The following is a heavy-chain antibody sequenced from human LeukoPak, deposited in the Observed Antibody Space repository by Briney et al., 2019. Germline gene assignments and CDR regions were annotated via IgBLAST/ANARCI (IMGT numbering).Heavy chain of an antibody. Sequence: SETLSLTCTVSGSSISSHSWGWVRQPPGKGLEWIGYDSNNGNINYNPALKSRVTISVDTSKRQFSLKLRSVTAADTAVYYCARDNWGSLDYWGKGTLVTVSS. CDR3: ARDNWGSLDY. J-gene: IGHJ4*02. CDR2: DSNNGNI. CDR1: GSSISSHS. V-gene: IGHV4-59*11. D-gene: IGHD7-27*01.